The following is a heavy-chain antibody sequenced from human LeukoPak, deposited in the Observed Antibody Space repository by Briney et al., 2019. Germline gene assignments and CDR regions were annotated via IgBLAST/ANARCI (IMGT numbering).Heavy chain of an antibody. CDR1: GFTFDDYW. Sequence: GGSLRLSCGASGFTFDDYWMCWVRQAPGQGLEWVANINQDGSEKYYLDSAKGRFTISRDNARNSLYLQVNSLRAEDTAVYYCARGGTSGYSSTRHFWGGNYYFDYWGQGSLVTVSS. V-gene: IGHV3-7*01. J-gene: IGHJ4*02. D-gene: IGHD2-2*01. CDR3: ARGGTSGYSSTRHFWGGNYYFDY. CDR2: INQDGSEK.